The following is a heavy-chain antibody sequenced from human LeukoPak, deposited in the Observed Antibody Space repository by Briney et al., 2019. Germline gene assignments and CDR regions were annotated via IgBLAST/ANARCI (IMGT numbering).Heavy chain of an antibody. Sequence: GGSLRLSCAASGFTVSSNYMSWVRQAPGKGLEWVSGISGSGGSTYYADSVKGRFTISRDNSKNTLHLQMNSLRAEDTALYYCAEWNSVYWYFDLWGRGTLVTVSS. CDR2: ISGSGGST. J-gene: IGHJ2*01. V-gene: IGHV3-23*01. CDR3: AEWNSVYWYFDL. CDR1: GFTVSSNY. D-gene: IGHD1-1*01.